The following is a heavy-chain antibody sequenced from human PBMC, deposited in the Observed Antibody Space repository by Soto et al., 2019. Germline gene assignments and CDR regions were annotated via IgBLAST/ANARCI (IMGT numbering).Heavy chain of an antibody. D-gene: IGHD5-12*01. V-gene: IGHV4-34*01. CDR2: INHSGST. CDR3: ARVPLSRDGYNYVLHYFDY. CDR1: GGSFSGYD. Sequence: SETLSLTCAVYGGSFSGYDWSWIRQPPGKGLEWIGEINHSGSTNYNPSLKSRVTISVDTSKNQFSLKLSSVTAADTAVYYCARVPLSRDGYNYVLHYFDYWGQGTLVTVSS. J-gene: IGHJ4*02.